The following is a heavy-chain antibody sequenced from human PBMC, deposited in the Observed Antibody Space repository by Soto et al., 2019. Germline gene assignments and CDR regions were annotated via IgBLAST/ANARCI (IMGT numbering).Heavy chain of an antibody. CDR1: GYSFTSYX. V-gene: IGHV5-10-1*01. D-gene: IGHD6-13*01. J-gene: IGHJ6*02. Sequence: LKISCKGSGYSFTSYXISWVRQMPGKGLEWMGRIDPSDSYTNYSPSFQGHVTISADKSISTAYLQWSSLKASDTAMYYCARQVAAAVYGMDVWGQGTTVTVSS. CDR3: ARQVAAAVYGMDV. CDR2: IDPSDSYT.